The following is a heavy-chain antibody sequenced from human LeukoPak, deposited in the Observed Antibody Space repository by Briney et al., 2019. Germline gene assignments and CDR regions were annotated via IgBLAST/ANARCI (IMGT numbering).Heavy chain of an antibody. D-gene: IGHD3-22*01. V-gene: IGHV4-4*07. CDR2: IYTSGST. CDR3: ARGTVEKDYYDSSVFVFESFDI. Sequence: PSETLSLTCTVSGGSISSYYWSWTRQPAGKGLEWIGRIYTSGSTNYNPSLKSRVTMSVDTSKNQFSLKLSSVTAADTAVYYCARGTVEKDYYDSSVFVFESFDIWGQGTMVTVSS. CDR1: GGSISSYY. J-gene: IGHJ3*02.